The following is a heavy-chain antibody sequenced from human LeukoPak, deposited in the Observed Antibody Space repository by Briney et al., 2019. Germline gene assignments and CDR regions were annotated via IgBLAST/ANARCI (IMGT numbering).Heavy chain of an antibody. J-gene: IGHJ4*02. V-gene: IGHV3-48*03. CDR2: ISFSGNTI. D-gene: IGHD6-19*01. Sequence: GGSLRLSCAVSGFTFSDYEMNWVRQAPGKGLEWVSFISFSGNTIKYADSVKGRFTISRDNAKNSLYLQMNSLRAEDTAVYYCATTRWPTNSGWYPIDYWGQGTLVTVSS. CDR1: GFTFSDYE. CDR3: ATTRWPTNSGWYPIDY.